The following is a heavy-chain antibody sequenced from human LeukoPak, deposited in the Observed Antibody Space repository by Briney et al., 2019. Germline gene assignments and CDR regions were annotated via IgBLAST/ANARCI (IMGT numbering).Heavy chain of an antibody. Sequence: GASVKVSCKASGYTFTSYAMHWVRQAPGQRLEWMGWINAGNGNTKYSQKFQGRVTITRDTSASTAYMELSSLRSEDTAVYYCARIRHSGGQGVGYWGQGTLVTVSS. D-gene: IGHD2-21*01. CDR2: INAGNGNT. CDR3: ARIRHSGGQGVGY. V-gene: IGHV1-3*01. J-gene: IGHJ4*02. CDR1: GYTFTSYA.